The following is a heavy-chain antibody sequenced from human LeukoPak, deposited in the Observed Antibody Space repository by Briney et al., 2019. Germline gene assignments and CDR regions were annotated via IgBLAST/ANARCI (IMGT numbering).Heavy chain of an antibody. J-gene: IGHJ4*02. CDR1: GFNFGTYW. CDR2: INTDGTST. V-gene: IGHV3-74*01. Sequence: GGSLRLSCEASGFNFGTYWMNWVRQAPGKGLVWVSRINTDGTSTSYADSVKGRFTISRDNAKNTLYLQMNSLRAEDTAVYYCARGGPRRGAYFDYWGQGTLVTVSS. CDR3: ARGGPRRGAYFDY.